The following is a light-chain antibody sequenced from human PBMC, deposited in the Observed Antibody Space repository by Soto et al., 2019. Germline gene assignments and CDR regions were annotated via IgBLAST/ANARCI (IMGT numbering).Light chain of an antibody. CDR1: SSNIGSHY. CDR3: ATWDDSLSVL. J-gene: IGLJ2*01. V-gene: IGLV1-47*01. Sequence: QPVLTQPPSASGTPGQRVTMSCSGSSSNIGSHYVYWYQQLPGTAPKVLLYRNNQRPSGVPDRFSGSKSGTSASLAISGLRSEDEADYCATWDDSLSVLFGGGTKVTVL. CDR2: RNN.